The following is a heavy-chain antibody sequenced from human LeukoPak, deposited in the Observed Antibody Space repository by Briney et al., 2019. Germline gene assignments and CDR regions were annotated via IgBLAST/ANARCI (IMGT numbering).Heavy chain of an antibody. CDR3: AKGRAGSSPD. D-gene: IGHD6-6*01. V-gene: IGHV3-30*02. Sequence: GGSLRLSCAGSGFTFSSYGMHWVRQAPGRGLEWVSFIQYDGNSKYYADSVKGRFTISRDNSKGTLYLQMNGLRVEDTAIYYCAKGRAGSSPDWGQGTLVTVSS. CDR1: GFTFSSYG. J-gene: IGHJ4*02. CDR2: IQYDGNSK.